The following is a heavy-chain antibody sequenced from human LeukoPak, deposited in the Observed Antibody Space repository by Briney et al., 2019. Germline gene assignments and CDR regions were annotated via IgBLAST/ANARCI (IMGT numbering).Heavy chain of an antibody. D-gene: IGHD3-22*01. CDR2: INTDGSST. Sequence: GGSLRLSCAASGFTFSSCWMHWVRQVPGKGLVWVSRINTDGSSTNYADPVKGRFTISRDNAKNTLYLQMDSLTADDTAVYYCARSNDSSGYLDCWGQGTLVTVSS. CDR3: ARSNDSSGYLDC. CDR1: GFTFSSCW. V-gene: IGHV3-74*01. J-gene: IGHJ4*02.